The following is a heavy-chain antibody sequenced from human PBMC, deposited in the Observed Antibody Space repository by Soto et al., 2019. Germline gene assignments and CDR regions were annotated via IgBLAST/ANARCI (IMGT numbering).Heavy chain of an antibody. Sequence: QIQLVQSGAELKRPGASVRVSCEASGYDFSKFDISWLRQAPGQGPEWMGRISPKSANTNYAQRFQGRVTMTADTSTSTAYMEVRRLRSDDTAVYYCVTSYDSGFDPWGQGTLVTVSS. CDR3: VTSYDSGFDP. CDR1: GYDFSKFD. D-gene: IGHD3-3*01. CDR2: ISPKSANT. J-gene: IGHJ5*02. V-gene: IGHV1-18*01.